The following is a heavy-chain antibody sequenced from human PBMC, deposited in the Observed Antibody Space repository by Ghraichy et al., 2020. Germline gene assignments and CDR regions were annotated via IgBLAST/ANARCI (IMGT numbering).Heavy chain of an antibody. CDR1: GGTFSSYA. Sequence: SVKVSCKASGGTFSSYAISWVRQAPGQGLEWMGGIIPIFGTANYAQKFQGRVTITADESTSTAYMELSSLRSEDTAVYYCARAPGGSYSPYYYYGMDVWGQGTTVTVSS. J-gene: IGHJ6*02. CDR3: ARAPGGSYSPYYYYGMDV. D-gene: IGHD1-26*01. CDR2: IIPIFGTA. V-gene: IGHV1-69*13.